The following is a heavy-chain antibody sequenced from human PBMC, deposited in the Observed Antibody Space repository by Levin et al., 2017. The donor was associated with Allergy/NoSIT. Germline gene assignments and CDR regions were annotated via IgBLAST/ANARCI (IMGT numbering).Heavy chain of an antibody. J-gene: IGHJ4*02. CDR1: GGSISGDIYY. Sequence: MASETLSLTCTVSGGSISGDIYYWGWIRQPPGKGLEWIGSIFYSGITYYNPSLKSRVTVSVDTSKNQFSLKLSSVTAADTAVYYCARHDPGGYSGYDDYFDFWGQGTLVTVSS. CDR2: IFYSGIT. CDR3: ARHDPGGYSGYDDYFDF. D-gene: IGHD5-12*01. V-gene: IGHV4-39*01.